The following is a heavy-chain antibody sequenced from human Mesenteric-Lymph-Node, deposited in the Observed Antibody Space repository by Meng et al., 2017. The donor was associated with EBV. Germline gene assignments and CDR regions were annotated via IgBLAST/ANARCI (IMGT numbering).Heavy chain of an antibody. CDR2: IYHSGRT. J-gene: IGHJ4*02. Sequence: QGQVQGPGPGLVKPSGTLSLTCAVSGGSIRSSNWRSWVRQPPGKGLEWIGEIYHSGRTSYNPSLKSRVSLSVEKSKNHFSLNLSSVTAADTAVYYCARVTVTGGYYFDYWGQGSLVTVSS. CDR1: GGSIRSSNW. V-gene: IGHV4-4*02. D-gene: IGHD4-17*01. CDR3: ARVTVTGGYYFDY.